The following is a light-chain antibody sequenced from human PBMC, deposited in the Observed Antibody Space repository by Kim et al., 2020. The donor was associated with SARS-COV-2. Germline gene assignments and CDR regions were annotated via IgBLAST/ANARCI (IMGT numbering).Light chain of an antibody. Sequence: QSVLTQVPSVSAAPGQKVTISCSGSRSNIGNNPVSWYQQFPGTAPRLITYDNDKRPSGIPDRFSSSKSGTSATLGITGLRTGDEADYYCATWDSSLSDGVFGGGTQLTVL. CDR3: ATWDSSLSDGV. V-gene: IGLV1-51*01. CDR2: DND. CDR1: RSNIGNNP. J-gene: IGLJ3*02.